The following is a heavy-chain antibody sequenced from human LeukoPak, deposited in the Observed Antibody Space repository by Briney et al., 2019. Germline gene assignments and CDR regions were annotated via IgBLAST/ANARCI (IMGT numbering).Heavy chain of an antibody. V-gene: IGHV3-23*01. CDR3: AKAVGPSTTIRYFDY. CDR1: GFTFSSYG. Sequence: QSGGSLRLSCAASGFTFSSYGMSWVRQAPGKGLEWVSAISSSGGSTYYADSVKGRFTISRDNSKNTLYLQMNSLRAEDTAVYYCAKAVGPSTTIRYFDYWGQGTLVTVSS. J-gene: IGHJ4*02. D-gene: IGHD1-26*01. CDR2: ISSSGGST.